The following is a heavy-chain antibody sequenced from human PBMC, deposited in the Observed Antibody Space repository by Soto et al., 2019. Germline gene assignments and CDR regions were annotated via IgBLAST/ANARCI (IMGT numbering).Heavy chain of an antibody. J-gene: IGHJ6*02. CDR1: GGSISSYY. D-gene: IGHD3-10*01. V-gene: IGHV4-39*01. CDR3: ARGVHNYGMDV. CDR2: IFYSGSS. Sequence: SETLSLTCTVSGGSISSYYWSWIRQRPGKGLEWIGSIFYSGSSYYTPSLKGRVPISVDTSKNQFSLKLSSVTAADTAVYYCARGVHNYGMDVWGQGTTVTVSS.